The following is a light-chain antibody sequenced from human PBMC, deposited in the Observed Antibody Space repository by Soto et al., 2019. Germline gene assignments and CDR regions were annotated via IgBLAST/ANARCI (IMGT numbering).Light chain of an antibody. J-gene: IGKJ2*02. CDR1: QSISSW. V-gene: IGKV1-5*01. Sequence: DIQMAQSPSTLSASVGDRVTITCRASQSISSWLDWYQQKPGKAPKLLIYDASSLESGVPSRFSGSGSGTEFTLTISSLQPDDFATYYCQQYNSYSCTFGQGTKVDIK. CDR3: QQYNSYSCT. CDR2: DAS.